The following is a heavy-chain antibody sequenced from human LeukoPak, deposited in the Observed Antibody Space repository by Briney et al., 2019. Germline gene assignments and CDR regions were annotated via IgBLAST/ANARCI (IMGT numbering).Heavy chain of an antibody. CDR1: GGSFSGYY. V-gene: IGHV4-34*01. Sequence: SETLSLTCAVYGGSFSGYYWSWIRQPPGKGLEGIGEINHSGSTNYNPSLKSRVTISVDTSKNQFSLKLSSVTAADTAVYYCASRSHTIFGVVNHFDYWGQGTVVTVSS. CDR3: ASRSHTIFGVVNHFDY. D-gene: IGHD3-3*01. CDR2: INHSGST. J-gene: IGHJ4*02.